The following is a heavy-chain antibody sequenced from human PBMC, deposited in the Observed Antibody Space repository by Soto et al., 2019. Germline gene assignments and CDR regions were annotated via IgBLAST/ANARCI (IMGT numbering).Heavy chain of an antibody. Sequence: EVQLVESGGRLVQPGGSLRLSCAASGFMFSAYWMSWVRQDPGKGREWVATISGGASDKFYVDSVKGRFTISRDDSKNTLYLQMTSRRDGDTAVYYCVREDWHRFDSWGQGTLVTVSS. CDR2: ISGGASDK. J-gene: IGHJ4*02. CDR1: GFMFSAYW. D-gene: IGHD2-21*01. CDR3: VREDWHRFDS. V-gene: IGHV3-7*01.